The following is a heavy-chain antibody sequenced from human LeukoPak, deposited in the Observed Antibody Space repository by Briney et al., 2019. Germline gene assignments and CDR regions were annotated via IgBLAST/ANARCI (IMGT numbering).Heavy chain of an antibody. V-gene: IGHV4-39*01. CDR3: ARLGGSYYFTYYFDY. CDR2: IYYSGST. J-gene: IGHJ4*02. D-gene: IGHD1-26*01. CDR1: GGSVSSGTYY. Sequence: SETLSLTCTVSGGSVSSGTYYWSWIRQPPGKGLEWIGYIYYSGSTYYNPSLKSRVTISVDTSKNQFSLKLSSVTAADTAVYYCARLGGSYYFTYYFDYWGQGTLVTVSS.